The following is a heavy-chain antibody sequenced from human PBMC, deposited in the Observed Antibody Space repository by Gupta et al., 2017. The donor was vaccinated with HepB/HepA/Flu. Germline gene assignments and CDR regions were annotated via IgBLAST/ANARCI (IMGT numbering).Heavy chain of an antibody. J-gene: IGHJ3*02. CDR1: GYTFTGYH. CDR2: INPNSGGT. D-gene: IGHD3-3*01. V-gene: IGHV1-2*02. Sequence: QVQLVQSEAEVKKPGASVKVSCKASGYTFTGYHMHWVRQAPGQGLEWMGWINPNSGGTNYAQKFQGRVTMTRDTSISTAYMELSRLRSDDTAVYYCARSLFWSAYGRADAFDIWGQGTMVTGSS. CDR3: ARSLFWSAYGRADAFDI.